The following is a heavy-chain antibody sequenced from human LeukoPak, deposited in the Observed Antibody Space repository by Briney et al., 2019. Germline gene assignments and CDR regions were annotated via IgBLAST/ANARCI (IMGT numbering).Heavy chain of an antibody. V-gene: IGHV1-18*01. CDR1: GYTFTSYG. J-gene: IGHJ5*02. Sequence: ASVKVSCKASGYTFTSYGISWVRQAPGQGLEWMGWISAYNGNTNYAQKLRGRVTMTTDTSTSTAYMELRSLRSDDTAVYYCAGDLTVLVRGVMAWFDPWGQGTLVTVSS. CDR3: AGDLTVLVRGVMAWFDP. CDR2: ISAYNGNT. D-gene: IGHD3-10*01.